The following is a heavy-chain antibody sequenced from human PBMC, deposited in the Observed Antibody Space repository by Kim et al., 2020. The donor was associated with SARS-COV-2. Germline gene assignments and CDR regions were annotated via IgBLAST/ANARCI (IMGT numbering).Heavy chain of an antibody. V-gene: IGHV3-30*18. CDR2: ISYDGNNK. CDR3: AKVRGLHHNSGSDH. D-gene: IGHD1-26*01. CDR1: GFTFSNFC. J-gene: IGHJ5*02. Sequence: GGSLRLSCTASGFTFSNFCMHWVRQAPGKGLEWVAFISYDGNNKYYGDSVQGRFSISRDSSKNTLSLQLNSLRVEDTAVYYCAKVRGLHHNSGSDHWGQG.